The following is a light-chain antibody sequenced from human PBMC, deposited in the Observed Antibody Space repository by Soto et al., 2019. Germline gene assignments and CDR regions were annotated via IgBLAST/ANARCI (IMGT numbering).Light chain of an antibody. J-gene: IGLJ1*01. Sequence: QSVLTQPPSASGTPGQRVTISCSGSSSNIGSNYVYWYQQLPRTAPKLLIYNNNLRPSGVPDRFSGSKSDTSASLAISGLRSEDEADYYCAAWDDSLSGYGFGTGTKAPS. V-gene: IGLV1-47*02. CDR2: NNN. CDR3: AAWDDSLSGYG. CDR1: SSNIGSNY.